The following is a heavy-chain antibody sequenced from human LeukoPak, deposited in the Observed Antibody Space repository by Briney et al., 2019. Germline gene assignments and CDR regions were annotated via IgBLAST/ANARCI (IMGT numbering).Heavy chain of an antibody. D-gene: IGHD3-22*01. CDR2: INWNGGST. CDR1: GFTVDDYG. Sequence: GGSLRLSCAASGFTVDDYGMSWVRQAPGKGLEWVSGINWNGGSTGYADSVKGRFTISRDNAKNSLYLQMNSLRAEDTALYHCARSRGSGYYDYWGQGTLVTVSS. CDR3: ARSRGSGYYDY. V-gene: IGHV3-20*01. J-gene: IGHJ4*02.